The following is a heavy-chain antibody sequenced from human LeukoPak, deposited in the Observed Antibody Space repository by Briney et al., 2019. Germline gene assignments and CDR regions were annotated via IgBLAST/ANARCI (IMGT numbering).Heavy chain of an antibody. CDR2: IYTSGST. J-gene: IGHJ5*02. V-gene: IGHV4-4*07. D-gene: IGHD4-17*01. Sequence: SETLSLTCTVSGGSINSYYWSWIRQPAGKGLEWIGRIYTSGSTNYNPSLKSRVTMSVDTSKNQFSLKLSSVTAADTAVYYCARVLFRRVTTQYSWFDPWGQGTLVTVSS. CDR1: GGSINSYY. CDR3: ARVLFRRVTTQYSWFDP.